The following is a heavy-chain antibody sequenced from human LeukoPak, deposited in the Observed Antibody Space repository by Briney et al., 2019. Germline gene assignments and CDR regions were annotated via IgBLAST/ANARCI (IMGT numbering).Heavy chain of an antibody. D-gene: IGHD3-16*02. CDR1: GFTFSSYG. V-gene: IGHV3-30*18. Sequence: PGRSLRLSCAASGFTFSSYGMHWVRQAPGKGLEWVAVISYDGSNKYYADSVKGRFTISRDNSKNTLYLQMNSLRAEDTAVYYCAKMGRGDYIWGSYRPRVGYYYYMDVWGKGTTVTVSS. CDR2: ISYDGSNK. J-gene: IGHJ6*03. CDR3: AKMGRGDYIWGSYRPRVGYYYYMDV.